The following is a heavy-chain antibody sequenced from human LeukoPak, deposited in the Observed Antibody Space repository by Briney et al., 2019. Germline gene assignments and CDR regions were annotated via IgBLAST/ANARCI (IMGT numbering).Heavy chain of an antibody. CDR2: INPNSGGT. V-gene: IGHV1-2*02. CDR3: ARDEVGKYYYGSGIPYAFDY. D-gene: IGHD3-10*01. J-gene: IGHJ4*02. Sequence: GASVKVSCKASGYTFTGYYMHWVRQAPGQGLEWMGWINPNSGGTNYAQKFQGRVTMTRDTSISTAYMELSRLRSDDTAVYYCARDEVGKYYYGSGIPYAFDYWGQGTLVTVSS. CDR1: GYTFTGYY.